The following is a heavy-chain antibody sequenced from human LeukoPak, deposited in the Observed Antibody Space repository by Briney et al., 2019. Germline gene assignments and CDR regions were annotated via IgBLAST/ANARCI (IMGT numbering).Heavy chain of an antibody. V-gene: IGHV3-30*19. Sequence: PGGSLRLSCETSGFTFSNYAMSWVRQAPGKGLEWVAVISYDGSNKYYADSVKGRFTISRDNSKNTLYLQMNSLRAEDTAVYYCARAAYGSGSSPADYWGQGTLVTVSS. J-gene: IGHJ4*02. CDR3: ARAAYGSGSSPADY. CDR2: ISYDGSNK. CDR1: GFTFSNYA. D-gene: IGHD3-10*01.